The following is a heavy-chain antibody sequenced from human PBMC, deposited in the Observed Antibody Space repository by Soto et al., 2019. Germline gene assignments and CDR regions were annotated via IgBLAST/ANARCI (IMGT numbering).Heavy chain of an antibody. J-gene: IGHJ6*02. V-gene: IGHV3-33*01. Sequence: QVQLVESGGGVVQPGRSLRLSCAASGFTFSSYGMHWVRQAPGKGLEWVAVIWYDGSNKYYADSVKGRFTISRDNSKNTLYLQMNSLRAEDTAVYYCARGDVGANDFYYYCGMDVWGQGTTVTVSS. CDR1: GFTFSSYG. CDR2: IWYDGSNK. CDR3: ARGDVGANDFYYYCGMDV. D-gene: IGHD1-26*01.